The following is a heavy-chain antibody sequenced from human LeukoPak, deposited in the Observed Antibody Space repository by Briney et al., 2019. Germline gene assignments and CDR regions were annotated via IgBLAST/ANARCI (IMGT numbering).Heavy chain of an antibody. J-gene: IGHJ4*02. CDR1: GGSISSGGYY. V-gene: IGHV4-31*03. Sequence: PSQTLSLTCTVSGGSISSGGYYWSWIRQHPGKGLEWIGYIYYSGSTYYNPSLKSRVTISVDTSKNQFSLKLSSVTAADTAVYYCARDVDSNGYLDYWGQGTLVTVSS. CDR2: IYYSGST. D-gene: IGHD3-22*01. CDR3: ARDVDSNGYLDY.